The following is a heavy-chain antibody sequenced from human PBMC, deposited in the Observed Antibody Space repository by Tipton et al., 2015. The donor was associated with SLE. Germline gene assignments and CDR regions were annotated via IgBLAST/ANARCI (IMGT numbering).Heavy chain of an antibody. Sequence: TLSLTCTVSGGSITSKNYFWNWIRQPAGKTLEWIGRIYAWGYTDYNPSLKSRVAMSLDTSRNQISVKLSSVTAADTAVYYCARDLPYMDVWGKGTTVTVSS. CDR3: ARDLPYMDV. J-gene: IGHJ6*03. V-gene: IGHV4-61*02. CDR1: GGSITSKNYF. CDR2: IYAWGYT.